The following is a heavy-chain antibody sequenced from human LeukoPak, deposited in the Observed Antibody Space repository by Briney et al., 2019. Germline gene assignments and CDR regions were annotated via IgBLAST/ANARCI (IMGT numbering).Heavy chain of an antibody. CDR2: INHSGST. V-gene: IGHV4-34*01. CDR3: AREYGDDDAFDI. D-gene: IGHD4-17*01. Sequence: SETLSLXCAVYGGSFSGYYWSWIRQPPGKGLEWIGEINHSGSTNYNPSLKSRVTISVDTSKNQFSLKLSSVTAADTAVYYCAREYGDDDAFDIWGQGTMVTVSS. CDR1: GGSFSGYY. J-gene: IGHJ3*02.